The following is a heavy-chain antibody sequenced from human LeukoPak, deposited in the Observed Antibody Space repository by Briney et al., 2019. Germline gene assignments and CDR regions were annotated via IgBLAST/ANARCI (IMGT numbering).Heavy chain of an antibody. CDR3: ARFMGPYCGGDCYDAFDI. D-gene: IGHD2-21*01. V-gene: IGHV5-51*01. J-gene: IGHJ3*02. CDR1: GYSFTSYW. CDR2: IYPGDSDT. Sequence: GESLKISFKGSGYSFTSYWIGWVRQMPGKGLEWMGIIYPGDSDTRYSPSFQGQVTISADKSISTAYLQWSSLKASDTAMYYCARFMGPYCGGDCYDAFDIWGQWTMVTVSS.